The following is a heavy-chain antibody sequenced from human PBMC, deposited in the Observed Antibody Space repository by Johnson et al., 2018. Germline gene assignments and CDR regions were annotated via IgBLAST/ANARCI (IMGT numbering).Heavy chain of an antibody. CDR1: GFTFSTYA. V-gene: IGHV3-23*04. CDR2: IGENSAIT. CDR3: AKDLGGQIHDAFDI. D-gene: IGHD3-16*01. Sequence: VQLVESGGGLVQPGGSLRLSCAASGFTFSTYALSWVRQAPGKGLEWVSAIGENSAITYYADSVEGRFTIARDNAKNMLFLQMDSLRAEETAVYFCAKDLGGQIHDAFDIWGQGTMVTVSS. J-gene: IGHJ3*02.